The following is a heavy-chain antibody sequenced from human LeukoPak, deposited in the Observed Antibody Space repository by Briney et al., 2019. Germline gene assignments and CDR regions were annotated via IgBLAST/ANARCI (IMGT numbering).Heavy chain of an antibody. CDR1: GFTFTRSA. V-gene: IGHV1-58*02. CDR3: ARGYSSYDFSSEPGLYYYYMDV. CDR2: IVVGSGNT. Sequence: GASVKVSCKASGFTFTRSAMQWVRQARGQRLEGIGWIVVGSGNTKYAQKFQERVTITRDMSTGTAYMELSSLRSEDTAVYYCARGYSSYDFSSEPGLYYYYMDVWGKGTTVTVSS. D-gene: IGHD5-12*01. J-gene: IGHJ6*03.